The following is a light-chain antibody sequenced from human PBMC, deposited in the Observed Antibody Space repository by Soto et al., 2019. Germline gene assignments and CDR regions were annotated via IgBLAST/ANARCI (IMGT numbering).Light chain of an antibody. V-gene: IGKV1-39*01. CDR1: QSVSTY. CDR3: QQAYRIPIT. J-gene: IGKJ4*01. CDR2: DAS. Sequence: DIQMTQSPSSLSASVGDSVTVTCRASQSVSTYLIWYQHKLGKAPKLLIYDASKLQRGVSSRFSGSGSATQFTLTIDTLQPEDFATYYCQQAYRIPITFGGGTRVET.